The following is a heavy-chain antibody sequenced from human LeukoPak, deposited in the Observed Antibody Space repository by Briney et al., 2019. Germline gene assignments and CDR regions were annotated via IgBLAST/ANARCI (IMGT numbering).Heavy chain of an antibody. CDR3: TTRLSIVGATGEDY. CDR2: IKSKTDGGTT. Sequence: GGSLRLSCAASGFTFSNAWMNWVRQAPGKGLEWVGRIKSKTDGGTTDYAAPVKGRFTISRDDSKNTLYLQMSSLKTEDTAVYYCTTRLSIVGATGEDYWGQGTLVTVSS. J-gene: IGHJ4*02. V-gene: IGHV3-15*07. D-gene: IGHD1-26*01. CDR1: GFTFSNAW.